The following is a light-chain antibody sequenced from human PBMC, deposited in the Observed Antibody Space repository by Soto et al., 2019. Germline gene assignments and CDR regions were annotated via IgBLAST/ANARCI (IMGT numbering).Light chain of an antibody. CDR1: QSVSNK. CDR2: DAS. CDR3: QQYGDAPIT. J-gene: IGKJ5*01. V-gene: IGKV3D-15*02. Sequence: EILMTQYPATLSVSPGERATLSCRASQSVSNKLVWYQQRPGQAPRLIIYDASNRATGIPARFTGSGSGTDFTLAISRVEPEDFAVYFCQQYGDAPITLGQGTRLEIK.